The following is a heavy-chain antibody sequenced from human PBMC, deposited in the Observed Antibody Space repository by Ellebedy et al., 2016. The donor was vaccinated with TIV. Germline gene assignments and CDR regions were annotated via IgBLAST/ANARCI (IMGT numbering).Heavy chain of an antibody. Sequence: SETLSLXXAVYGGSFSGYYWSWIRQPPGKGLEWIGEINHSGSTNYNPSLKSRVTISVDTSKNQFSLKLSSVTAADTAVYYCARHHDSYYDLKGWFDPWGQGTLVTVSS. J-gene: IGHJ5*02. CDR1: GGSFSGYY. D-gene: IGHD3-3*01. V-gene: IGHV4-34*01. CDR2: INHSGST. CDR3: ARHHDSYYDLKGWFDP.